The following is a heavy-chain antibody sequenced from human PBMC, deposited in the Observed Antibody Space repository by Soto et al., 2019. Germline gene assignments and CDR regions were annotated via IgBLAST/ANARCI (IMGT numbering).Heavy chain of an antibody. CDR2: INVGNGNT. CDR3: AGRQGYCAGGGGSGQYGMDV. D-gene: IGHD2-8*02. CDR1: GYSVTSYA. J-gene: IGHJ6*02. Sequence: QVQLVQSGAEEKKPGASVNVSCKVSGYSVTSYALHWVRQAPGQRLEWMGWINVGNGNTKYSQNFQGRVTISRDTSANIDYMELSHLRSEDTAVYVCAGRQGYCAGGGGSGQYGMDVWGQGTTVTVSS. V-gene: IGHV1-3*05.